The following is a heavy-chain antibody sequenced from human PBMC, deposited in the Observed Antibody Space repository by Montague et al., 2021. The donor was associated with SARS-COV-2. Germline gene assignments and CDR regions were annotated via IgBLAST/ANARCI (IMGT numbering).Heavy chain of an antibody. D-gene: IGHD3-16*01. CDR2: IYASGST. Sequence: SETLSLTRSISGVSITSYYWSWVRQPAGKGLEWIGHIYASGSTNYSPSLKSRVRLSIDNPKNQFSLKLEPLTAADTAVYYCVRDGGNWYYFDYWGQGALVTVSS. CDR3: VRDGGNWYYFDY. V-gene: IGHV4-4*07. J-gene: IGHJ4*02. CDR1: GVSITSYY.